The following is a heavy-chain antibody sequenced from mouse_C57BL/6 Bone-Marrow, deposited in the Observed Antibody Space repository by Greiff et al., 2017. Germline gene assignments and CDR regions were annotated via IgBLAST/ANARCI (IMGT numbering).Heavy chain of an antibody. CDR3: ARRDGSSYWYAMDY. Sequence: QVQLQQPGAELVKPGASVKLSCKASGYTFTSYWMHWVKQRPGQGLEWIGMIHPNSGSTNYNEKFKSKATLTVDKSSSTAYMQLSSLPSDDSAVYYCARRDGSSYWYAMDYWGQGTSVTVSS. V-gene: IGHV1-64*01. D-gene: IGHD1-1*01. CDR1: GYTFTSYW. J-gene: IGHJ4*01. CDR2: IHPNSGST.